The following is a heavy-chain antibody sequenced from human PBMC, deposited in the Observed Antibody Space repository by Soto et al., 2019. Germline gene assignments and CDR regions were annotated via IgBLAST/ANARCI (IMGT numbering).Heavy chain of an antibody. J-gene: IGHJ4*02. CDR3: ARSARGRRLGY. D-gene: IGHD2-21*01. Sequence: SETLSLTCIVSGGSISSYYWSWVRQPPGKVLEWIGYIYYSGSTNYNPSLKSRVTISVDTTKNQFSLKLSSVTAADTAVYYCARSARGRRLGYWGQGTLVAVAS. CDR2: IYYSGST. CDR1: GGSISSYY. V-gene: IGHV4-59*01.